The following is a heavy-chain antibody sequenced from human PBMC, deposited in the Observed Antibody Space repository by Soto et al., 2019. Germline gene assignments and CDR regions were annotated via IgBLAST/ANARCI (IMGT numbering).Heavy chain of an antibody. CDR3: ARGGSATYLLDY. Sequence: EVQLVESGGGLVQPGGSLRLSCAASGFTFSSHWLHWVRQAPGKGLVWVSRINSDGSSTNYADSVKGQFTISRDNAKNTVYLQVTSLRVEDTAVYYCARGGSATYLLDYWGQGTLVTVSS. D-gene: IGHD3-10*01. CDR2: INSDGSST. J-gene: IGHJ4*02. V-gene: IGHV3-74*01. CDR1: GFTFSSHW.